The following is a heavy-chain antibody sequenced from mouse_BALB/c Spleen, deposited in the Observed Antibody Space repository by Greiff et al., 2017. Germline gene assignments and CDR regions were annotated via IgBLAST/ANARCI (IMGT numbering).Heavy chain of an antibody. CDR1: GYTFTDYE. CDR3: TSGQLGRFAY. CDR2: IDPETGGT. D-gene: IGHD4-1*02. Sequence: VQLVESGAELVRPGASVTLSCKTSGYTFTDYEIHWVKQTPVHGLEWIGAIDPETGGTAYNQKFKGKATLTADKSSSTAYMELRSLTSEDSAVYYCTSGQLGRFAYWGQGTLVTVSA. V-gene: IGHV1-15*01. J-gene: IGHJ3*01.